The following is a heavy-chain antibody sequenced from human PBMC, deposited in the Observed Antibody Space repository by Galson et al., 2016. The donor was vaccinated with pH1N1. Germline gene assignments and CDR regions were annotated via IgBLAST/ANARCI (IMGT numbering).Heavy chain of an antibody. CDR2: IYYRGRT. D-gene: IGHD3-16*01. V-gene: IGHV4-31*03. CDR3: ARPEYVDVDLKDWYFDL. Sequence: TLSLTCTVSGGSISTGGYYWSWIRQQPGKGLEWIGYIYYRGRTYYNPSLKSRVTTSVDTSKKHVSLKLSSVTAADTAVYYCARPEYVDVDLKDWYFDLWGRGTLVTVSS. CDR1: GGSISTGGYY. J-gene: IGHJ2*01.